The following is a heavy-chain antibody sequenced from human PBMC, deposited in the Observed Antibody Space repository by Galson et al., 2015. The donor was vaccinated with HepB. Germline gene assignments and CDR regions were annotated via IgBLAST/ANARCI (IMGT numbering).Heavy chain of an antibody. CDR1: GFTFSSYS. V-gene: IGHV3-21*01. CDR2: ISSSSSYI. CDR3: ARDQEQQLGNFDY. D-gene: IGHD6-13*01. Sequence: SLRLSCAASGFTFSSYSMNWVRQAPGKGLEWVSSISSSSSYIYYAGSVKGRFTISRDNAKNSLYLQMNSLRAEDTAVYYCARDQEQQLGNFDYWGQGTLVTVSS. J-gene: IGHJ4*02.